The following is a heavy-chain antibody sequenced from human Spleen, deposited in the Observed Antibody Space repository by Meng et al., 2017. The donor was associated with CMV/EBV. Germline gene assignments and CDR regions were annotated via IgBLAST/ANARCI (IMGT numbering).Heavy chain of an antibody. D-gene: IGHD6-13*01. CDR2: INPNSGGT. CDR1: GYTFTGYY. J-gene: IGHJ4*02. CDR3: ATIGPPGTADF. V-gene: IGHV1-2*02. Sequence: ASVKVSCKASGYTFTGYYMHWVRQAPGQGLEWMGWINPNSGGTNYAQKFQGRVTMTRDTSISTAYMEMSSLRSEDTAIYYCATIGPPGTADFWGQGTLVTVSS.